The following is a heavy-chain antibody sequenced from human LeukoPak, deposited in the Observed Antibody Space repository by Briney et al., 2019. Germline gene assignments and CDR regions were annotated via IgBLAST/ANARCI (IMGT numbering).Heavy chain of an antibody. CDR1: GYSFTSCW. CDR2: THLGDSDT. V-gene: IGHV5-51*01. Sequence: GESLKISCKASGYSFTSCWMACVRQMPGKGLEWMGITHLGDSDTRYSPSFQGQVTISADKSISTAYLQWSSLKASDTAIYYCARPREEGATDAFDIWGQGTMVTVSS. D-gene: IGHD1-26*01. J-gene: IGHJ3*02. CDR3: ARPREEGATDAFDI.